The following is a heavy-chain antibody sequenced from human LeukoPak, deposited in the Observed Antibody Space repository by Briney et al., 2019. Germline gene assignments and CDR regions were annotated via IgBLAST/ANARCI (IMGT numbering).Heavy chain of an antibody. CDR2: ISSSGSTI. Sequence: GGSLRLSCAASGFTFSDYYMSWIRQAPGKGLEWVSYISSSGSTIYYADSVKGRFTISRDNAKNSLYLQMNSLRAEDTAVYYCARVDLLRFLEWPNPPYYYMDVWGKGTTVTVSS. V-gene: IGHV3-11*01. D-gene: IGHD3-3*01. J-gene: IGHJ6*03. CDR1: GFTFSDYY. CDR3: ARVDLLRFLEWPNPPYYYMDV.